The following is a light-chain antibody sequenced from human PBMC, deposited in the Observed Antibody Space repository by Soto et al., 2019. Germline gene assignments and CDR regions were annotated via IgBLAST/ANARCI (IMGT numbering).Light chain of an antibody. Sequence: DIQMTQSPSSVSASVGDRVTIACRASQSISIYLNWYQQKPGKAPKLLIYAASSLQCGVPSRFSGSGSGTDFTLTISSLQPEDFATYYCQQSYSTPVMYTFGQGTKLEIK. J-gene: IGKJ2*01. V-gene: IGKV1-39*01. CDR3: QQSYSTPVMYT. CDR1: QSISIY. CDR2: AAS.